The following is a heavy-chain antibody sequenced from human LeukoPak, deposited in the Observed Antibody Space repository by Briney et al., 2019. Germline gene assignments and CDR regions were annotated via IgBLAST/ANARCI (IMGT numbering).Heavy chain of an antibody. CDR3: ARVHDTSGYYYMLDY. J-gene: IGHJ4*02. V-gene: IGHV4-59*08. Sequence: SETLSLTCTVSGGSISSYYWSWIGQPPGKGLEWIGYIYYSGSTNYNPSLQSRVTISVDTSKNQFSLKLSSVTAADTAVYYCARVHDTSGYYYMLDYWGQGTLVTVSS. D-gene: IGHD3-22*01. CDR2: IYYSGST. CDR1: GGSISSYY.